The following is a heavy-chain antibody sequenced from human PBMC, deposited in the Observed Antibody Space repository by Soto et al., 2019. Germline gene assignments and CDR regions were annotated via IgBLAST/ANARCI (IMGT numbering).Heavy chain of an antibody. CDR1: GGSISSYY. V-gene: IGHV4-4*07. CDR3: ARDSGYSGSRVYYYYGMDV. D-gene: IGHD1-26*01. J-gene: IGHJ6*02. CDR2: IYTSGST. Sequence: QVQLQESGPGLVKPSETLSLTCTVSGGSISSYYWSWIRQPAGKGLEWIGRIYTSGSTNYNPSLRSRVTMSVDTSKNQFSLKLSSVTAADTAVYYCARDSGYSGSRVYYYYGMDVWGQGTTVTVSS.